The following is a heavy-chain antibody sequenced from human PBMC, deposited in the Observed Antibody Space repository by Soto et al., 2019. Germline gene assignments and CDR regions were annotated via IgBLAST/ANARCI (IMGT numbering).Heavy chain of an antibody. CDR3: ARGGYCSTPSCYLAWFDP. J-gene: IGHJ5*02. CDR1: GYTFTSYG. V-gene: IGHV1-18*01. D-gene: IGHD2-2*01. Sequence: QVQLVQSGAEVKKPGASVKVSCKASGYTFTSYGISWVRQAPGQGLEWMGWISAYNGNTNHAQKFQGRVTMTTNTSTTTAYIELRSLRSDDTAVYYCARGGYCSTPSCYLAWFDPWGQGTLVTVSS. CDR2: ISAYNGNT.